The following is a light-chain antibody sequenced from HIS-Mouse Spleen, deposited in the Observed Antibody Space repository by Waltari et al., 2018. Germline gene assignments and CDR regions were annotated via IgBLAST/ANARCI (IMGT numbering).Light chain of an antibody. V-gene: IGLV2-8*01. CDR3: SSYAGSNNLV. CDR1: SSHAGGYNY. J-gene: IGLJ2*01. Sequence: QSALTQPPSASGSPGHSVTIPCPGTSSHAGGYNYVPGYQQHPGKAPKLMIYEVSKRPSGVPDRFSGSKSGNTASLTVSGLQAEDEADYYCSSYAGSNNLVFGGGTKLTVL. CDR2: EVS.